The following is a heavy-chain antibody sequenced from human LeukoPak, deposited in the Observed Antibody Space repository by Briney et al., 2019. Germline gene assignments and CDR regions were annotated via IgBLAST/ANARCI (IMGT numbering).Heavy chain of an antibody. V-gene: IGHV3-15*01. CDR3: TTAYCSSGTCYYEGIN. CDR2: IKSKGDGGTA. D-gene: IGHD2-2*01. J-gene: IGHJ4*02. CDR1: GFNFRNAW. Sequence: GGSLRLSCAASGFNFRNAWMSWVRQAPGKGLEWAGRIKSKGDGGTADYAAPVKGRFTISRDDSKNTLYLQMNSLKTEDTAVYYCTTAYCSSGTCYYEGINWGQGGLVTVSS.